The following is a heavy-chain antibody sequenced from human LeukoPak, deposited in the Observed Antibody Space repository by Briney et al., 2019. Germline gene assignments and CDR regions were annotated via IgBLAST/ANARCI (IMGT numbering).Heavy chain of an antibody. Sequence: PGGSLRLSCAASGFTFDDYGMSWVRQAPGKGLEWVSGINWNGGSTGYADSVKGRFTISRDNAKNSLYPQMNSLRAEDTAVYYCARDTDQYCGRDCYVDYWGQGTLVTVSS. V-gene: IGHV3-20*04. CDR1: GFTFDDYG. CDR2: INWNGGST. D-gene: IGHD2-21*02. J-gene: IGHJ4*02. CDR3: ARDTDQYCGRDCYVDY.